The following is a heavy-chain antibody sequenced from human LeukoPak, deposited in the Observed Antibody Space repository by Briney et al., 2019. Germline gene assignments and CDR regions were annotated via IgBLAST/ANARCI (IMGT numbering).Heavy chain of an antibody. Sequence: PGGSLRLSCAASGFTFSTYSLTWVRQAPGKGLEWVATIKKEGSESFYVDSVKGRFNISRDDAKASLFLDMNSLRAEDTAVYYCAKVESTYYYDSSGYYYPFDYWGQGTLVTVSS. V-gene: IGHV3-7*03. CDR1: GFTFSTYS. CDR3: AKVESTYYYDSSGYYYPFDY. D-gene: IGHD3-22*01. CDR2: IKKEGSES. J-gene: IGHJ4*02.